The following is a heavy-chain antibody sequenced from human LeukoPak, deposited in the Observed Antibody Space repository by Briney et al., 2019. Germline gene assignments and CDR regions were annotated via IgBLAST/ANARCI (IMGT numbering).Heavy chain of an antibody. Sequence: PGGSLRLSCAASGFTFSTSILNWVRQAPGKGLEWVSSISSSRSYIYYADSVKGRFTISRDNAKNSLYLQMNSLGAEDTAVYYCAREGGFCFGDTCRFFDFWGQGTLVTVSS. J-gene: IGHJ4*02. D-gene: IGHD2-15*01. CDR2: ISSSRSYI. CDR3: AREGGFCFGDTCRFFDF. V-gene: IGHV3-21*01. CDR1: GFTFSTSI.